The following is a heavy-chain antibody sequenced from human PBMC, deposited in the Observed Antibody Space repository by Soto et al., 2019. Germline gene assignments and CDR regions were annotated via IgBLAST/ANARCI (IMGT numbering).Heavy chain of an antibody. D-gene: IGHD3-3*01. CDR3: AKDLLYYDFWSGYYSSYGMDV. CDR2: ISGSGGST. CDR1: GFTFSSYA. V-gene: IGHV3-23*01. Sequence: QPGGSLRLSCAASGFTFSSYATSWVRQAPGKGLEWVSAISGSGGSTYYADSVKGRFTISRDNSKNTLYLQMNSLRAEDTAVYYCAKDLLYYDFWSGYYSSYGMDVWGQGTTVTVSS. J-gene: IGHJ6*02.